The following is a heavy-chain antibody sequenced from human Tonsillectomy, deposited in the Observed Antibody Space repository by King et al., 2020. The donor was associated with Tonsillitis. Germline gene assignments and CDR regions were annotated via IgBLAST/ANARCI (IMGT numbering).Heavy chain of an antibody. J-gene: IGHJ4*02. D-gene: IGHD1-26*01. CDR2: IYYSGST. Sequence: QLQESGPGLVKPSETLSLTCTVSGGSVSSGSYYWSWIRQPPGKGLEWIGYIYYSGSTKYNPSLKSRVTKSVDTSKNQFSLKLSSVTAADTAVYYCARDRPAVVGATEYYFDYWGQGTLVTVSS. CDR3: ARDRPAVVGATEYYFDY. V-gene: IGHV4-61*01. CDR1: GGSVSSGSYY.